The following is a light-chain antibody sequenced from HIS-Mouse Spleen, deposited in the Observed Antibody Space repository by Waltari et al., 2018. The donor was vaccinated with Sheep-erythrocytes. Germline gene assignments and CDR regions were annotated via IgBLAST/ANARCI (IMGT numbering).Light chain of an antibody. CDR2: EVS. Sequence: QSALTQPASVSGSPGQSITISCTGTSSDVGGYNYVSWYQQPPGKAPKLMIYEVSKRPSGVSNRVAGSKSGNPASLTISGLQAEDEADYYCSSYTSSSTPVVFGGGTKLTVL. J-gene: IGLJ2*01. CDR1: SSDVGGYNY. V-gene: IGLV2-14*01. CDR3: SSYTSSSTPVV.